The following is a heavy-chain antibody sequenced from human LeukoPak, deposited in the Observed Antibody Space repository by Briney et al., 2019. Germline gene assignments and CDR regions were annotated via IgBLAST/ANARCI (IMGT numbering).Heavy chain of an antibody. CDR3: VRDRAEGRAWVEFDP. CDR1: GFTFSSYG. Sequence: GGSLRLSCAASGFTFSSYGMSWVRQAPGKGGEWVSLVYRDGVTRYADSVEGRFTISRDKWKNTVYLQMNNLRVEDTAVYHCVRDRAEGRAWVEFDPWGQGILVTVSS. CDR2: VYRDGVT. V-gene: IGHV3-66*02. J-gene: IGHJ5*02.